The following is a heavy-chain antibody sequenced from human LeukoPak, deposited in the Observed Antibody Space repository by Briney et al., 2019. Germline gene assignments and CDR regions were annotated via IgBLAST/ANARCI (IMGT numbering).Heavy chain of an antibody. J-gene: IGHJ4*02. CDR3: AKDDSSGYYYDYFDY. D-gene: IGHD3-22*01. CDR1: GFTFSSYA. Sequence: PGASLRLSCAASGFTFSSYAMSWVRQAPGKGLEWVSAISGSGGSKYYADSVKGRFTISRDNSKNTLYLQMNSLRAEDTAVYYCAKDDSSGYYYDYFDYWGQGTLVTVCS. V-gene: IGHV3-23*01. CDR2: ISGSGGSK.